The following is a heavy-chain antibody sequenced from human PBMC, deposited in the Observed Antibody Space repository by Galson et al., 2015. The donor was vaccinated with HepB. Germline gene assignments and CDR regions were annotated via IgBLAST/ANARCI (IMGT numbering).Heavy chain of an antibody. CDR3: ARESNWAYDS. CDR1: GFRVSESF. CDR2: IYPSGAT. J-gene: IGHJ4*02. D-gene: IGHD3-16*01. V-gene: IGHV3-53*01. Sequence: TLRLSCAVSGFRVSESFLRWVRQVPGRGLEYVSDIYPSGATYYRDSARGRFTMSRDAFQNSLYLQMNNLRVEDTAIYFCARESNWAYDSWGTGTLVTVSS.